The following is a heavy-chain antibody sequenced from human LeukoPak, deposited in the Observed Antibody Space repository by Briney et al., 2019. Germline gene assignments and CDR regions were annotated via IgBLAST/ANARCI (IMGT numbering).Heavy chain of an antibody. V-gene: IGHV3-7*01. J-gene: IGHJ2*01. CDR2: IKQDGSEK. CDR3: AGGARGYNWYFDL. Sequence: GGSLRLSCEASGFTFSSYWMSWVRQAPGKGLEWVANIKQDGSEKYYVDSMKGRFTISRDNAKNSLYLQINSLRAEDTAVYYCAGGARGYNWYFDLWGRGTLVTVSS. CDR1: GFTFSSYW. D-gene: IGHD3-16*01.